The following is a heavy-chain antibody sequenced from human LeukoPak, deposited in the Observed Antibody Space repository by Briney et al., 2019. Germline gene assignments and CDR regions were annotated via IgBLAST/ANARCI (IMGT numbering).Heavy chain of an antibody. CDR3: ARTFWSGNGDYFEY. Sequence: GGSLRLSCAVSGFTFSRYWMSWVRQAPGKGLEGVANIKQDGSEKHYVDSVKGRFTIARNNAKNSLDLQMNTVRAEDTAVYYCARTFWSGNGDYFEYWGQGSLVTVSS. D-gene: IGHD3-3*01. J-gene: IGHJ4*02. CDR2: IKQDGSEK. CDR1: GFTFSRYW. V-gene: IGHV3-7*04.